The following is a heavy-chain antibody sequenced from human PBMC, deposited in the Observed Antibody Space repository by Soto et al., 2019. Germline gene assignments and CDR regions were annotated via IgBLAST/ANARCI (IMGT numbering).Heavy chain of an antibody. Sequence: ASVKVSCKASGYTFTRSGISWVRQAPGQGLEWMGWISAYNGNTNYAQKVQGRVTMTTDTSTSTAYMELRSLRSDDTAVYYCARYRATINSFWFDPWGQGTLVTVSS. V-gene: IGHV1-18*01. CDR2: ISAYNGNT. D-gene: IGHD5-12*01. CDR1: GYTFTRSG. CDR3: ARYRATINSFWFDP. J-gene: IGHJ5*02.